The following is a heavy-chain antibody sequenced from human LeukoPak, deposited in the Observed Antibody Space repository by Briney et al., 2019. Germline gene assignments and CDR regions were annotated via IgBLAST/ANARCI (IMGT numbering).Heavy chain of an antibody. CDR2: INPNSGGT. D-gene: IGHD6-13*01. J-gene: IGHJ4*02. V-gene: IGHV1-2*02. CDR3: ARETIAAAVFDY. Sequence: ASVKVSCKASGYTFTGYYMHWVRQAPGQGLEWMGWINPNSGGTNYAQKFRGRVTMTRDTSISTAYMELSRLRSDDTAVYYCARETIAAAVFDYWGQGTLATVSS. CDR1: GYTFTGYY.